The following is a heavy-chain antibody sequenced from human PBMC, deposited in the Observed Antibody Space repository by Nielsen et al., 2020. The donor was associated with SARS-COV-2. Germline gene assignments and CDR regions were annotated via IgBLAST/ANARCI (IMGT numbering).Heavy chain of an antibody. D-gene: IGHD3-10*01. CDR3: AREAVGYYGSGNYPLFDY. J-gene: IGHJ4*02. V-gene: IGHV4-59*01. CDR2: IYYSGST. Sequence: WIRQPPGKGLEWIGYIYYSGSTNYNPSLKSRVTISVDTSKNQFSLKLSSVTAADTAVYYCAREAVGYYGSGNYPLFDYWGQGTLVTVSS.